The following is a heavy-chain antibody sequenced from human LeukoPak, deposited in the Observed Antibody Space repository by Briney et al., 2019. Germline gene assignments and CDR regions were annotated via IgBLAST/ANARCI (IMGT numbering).Heavy chain of an antibody. CDR1: GGSFSGYY. CDR3: ARRTGGYIERAFDI. CDR2: INHSGST. Sequence: SETLSLTCAVYGGSFSGYYWSWIRQPPGKGLEWMGEINHSGSTNYNPSLKSRVTISVDTSKNQFSLKLSSVTAADTAVYYCARRTGGYIERAFDIWGQGTMVTVSS. J-gene: IGHJ3*02. D-gene: IGHD5-12*01. V-gene: IGHV4-34*01.